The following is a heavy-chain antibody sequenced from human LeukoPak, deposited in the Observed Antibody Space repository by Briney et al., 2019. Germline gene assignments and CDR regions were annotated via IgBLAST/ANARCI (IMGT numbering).Heavy chain of an antibody. D-gene: IGHD2-2*01. Sequence: PSETLSLTCTVSGGSISSYYWSWIRRPPGKGLEWIGYIYYSGSTNYNPSLKSRVTISVDTSKNQFSLKLSSVTAADTAVYYCARGVVYTGFDYWGQGTLVTVSS. V-gene: IGHV4-59*01. J-gene: IGHJ4*02. CDR3: ARGVVYTGFDY. CDR2: IYYSGST. CDR1: GGSISSYY.